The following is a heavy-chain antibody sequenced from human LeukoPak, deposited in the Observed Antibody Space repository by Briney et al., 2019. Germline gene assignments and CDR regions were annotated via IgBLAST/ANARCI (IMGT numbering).Heavy chain of an antibody. D-gene: IGHD5-12*01. J-gene: IGHJ4*02. V-gene: IGHV4-39*01. CDR1: GGSISSSSYY. CDR2: IYYSGST. CDR3: ARNPAYSGYGYYFDY. Sequence: PSETLSLTCTVSGGSISSSSYYWGWIRQPPGKGLEWIGSIYYSGSTYYNPSLKSRVTISVDTSKNQFSLKLSSVTAADTAVYYCARNPAYSGYGYYFDYWGQGTLVTVSS.